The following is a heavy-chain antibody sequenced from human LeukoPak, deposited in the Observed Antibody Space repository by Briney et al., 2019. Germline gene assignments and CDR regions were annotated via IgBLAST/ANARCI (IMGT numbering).Heavy chain of an antibody. Sequence: GGSLRLSCAASGFTFSSYEMNWVRQAPGKGLEWVSYISSSGSTIYYADSVKGRFTISRDNAKNSLYLQMNSLRAEDTAVYYCARGGTVVVPAAIDYWGQGTLVTVSS. V-gene: IGHV3-48*03. J-gene: IGHJ4*02. CDR1: GFTFSSYE. D-gene: IGHD2-2*01. CDR2: ISSSGSTI. CDR3: ARGGTVVVPAAIDY.